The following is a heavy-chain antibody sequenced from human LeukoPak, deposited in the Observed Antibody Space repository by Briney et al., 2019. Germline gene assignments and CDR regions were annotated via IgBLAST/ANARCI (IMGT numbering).Heavy chain of an antibody. J-gene: IGHJ5*02. CDR2: ISAYNGNT. CDR3: ARGRTSSSSSSGQSWFDP. D-gene: IGHD6-6*01. Sequence: ASVKVSCKASGYTFTSYGISWVRQAPGQGLEWMGWISAYNGNTNYAQKLQGRVTMTTDTSTSTAYMELRSLRSDDTAVYYCARGRTSSSSSSGQSWFDPWGQGTLVTVSS. V-gene: IGHV1-18*01. CDR1: GYTFTSYG.